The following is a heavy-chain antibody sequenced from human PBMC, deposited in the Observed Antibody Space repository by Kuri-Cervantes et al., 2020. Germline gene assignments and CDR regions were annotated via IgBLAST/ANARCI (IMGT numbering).Heavy chain of an antibody. CDR2: IYYSGST. V-gene: IGHV4-31*03. Sequence: LRLSCTVSGGSISSGGYYWSWIRQHPGKGLEWIGYIYYSGSTYYNPSLKSRVTISVDTSKNQFSLKLSSVTAADTAVYYCARGSWLTKAARFDYWGQGTLVTVSS. CDR3: ARGSWLTKAARFDY. CDR1: GGSISSGGYY. J-gene: IGHJ4*02. D-gene: IGHD6-19*01.